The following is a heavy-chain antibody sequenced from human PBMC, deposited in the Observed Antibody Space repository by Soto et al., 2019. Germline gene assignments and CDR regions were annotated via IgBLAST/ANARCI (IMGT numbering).Heavy chain of an antibody. CDR2: ISSSSSYI. J-gene: IGHJ3*02. D-gene: IGHD1-26*01. Sequence: EVQLVESGGGPVKPGGSLRLSCAASGFTFSSYSMNWVRQAPGKGLEWVSSISSSSSYIYYADSVKGRFTISRDNAKNSLYLQMNSLRAEDTAVYYCASVLVGATFDAFDIWGQGTMVTVSS. CDR1: GFTFSSYS. V-gene: IGHV3-21*01. CDR3: ASVLVGATFDAFDI.